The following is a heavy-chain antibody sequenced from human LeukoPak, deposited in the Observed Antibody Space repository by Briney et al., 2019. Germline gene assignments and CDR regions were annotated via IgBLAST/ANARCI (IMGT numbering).Heavy chain of an antibody. CDR3: ARFGVDYDMDV. J-gene: IGHJ6*02. CDR1: GGSVSGHY. V-gene: IGHV4-59*02. Sequence: SETLSLTCSVSGGSVSGHYWTWIRQPPGKGLEWIGQIHYTGKPDYNPSLKSRITISVDTSKNQVSLQVSSVTAADSAIYYCARFGVDYDMDVWGHGTTVTVFS. CDR2: IHYTGKP. D-gene: IGHD3-16*01.